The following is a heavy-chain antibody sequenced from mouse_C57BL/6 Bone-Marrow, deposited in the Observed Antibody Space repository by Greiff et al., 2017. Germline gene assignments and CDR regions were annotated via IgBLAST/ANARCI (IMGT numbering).Heavy chain of an antibody. V-gene: IGHV7-1*01. CDR3: ARDADYAMDY. CDR1: GFTFSDFY. CDR2: SRNKANDYTT. J-gene: IGHJ4*01. Sequence: EVQRVESGGGLVQSGRSLRLSCATSGFTFSDFYMEWVRQAPGKGLEWIAASRNKANDYTTEYSASVKGRFIVSRDTSQSILYLQMNALRAEDTAIYYCARDADYAMDYWGQGTSVTVSS.